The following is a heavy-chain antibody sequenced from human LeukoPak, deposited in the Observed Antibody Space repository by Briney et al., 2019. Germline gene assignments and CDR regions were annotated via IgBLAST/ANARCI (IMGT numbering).Heavy chain of an antibody. Sequence: GASVKVSCKASGGTFSSYVISWVRRAPGQGLEWMGGIIPIFGTANYAQKFQGRVTITTDESTSTAYMELSSLRSEDTAVYYCARVHSYNWFDPWGQGTLVTVSS. D-gene: IGHD2-15*01. CDR3: ARVHSYNWFDP. J-gene: IGHJ5*02. V-gene: IGHV1-69*05. CDR2: IIPIFGTA. CDR1: GGTFSSYV.